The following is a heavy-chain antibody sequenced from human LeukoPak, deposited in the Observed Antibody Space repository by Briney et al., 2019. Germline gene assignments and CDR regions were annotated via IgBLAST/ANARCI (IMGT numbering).Heavy chain of an antibody. CDR2: INPDWRRA. CDR3: AREVEEVPTAVGVSYYYFMDV. D-gene: IGHD2-21*02. CDR1: GFTFSNNW. Sequence: PGGSLRLSCAASGFTFSNNWMHGVRQAPGKGVVGVSRINPDWRRADYADSVKGRFTISRDNAKNTLDLHMNRLRAEDTAAYYCAREVEEVPTAVGVSYYYFMDVWGKGTTVTVSS. V-gene: IGHV3-74*01. J-gene: IGHJ6*03.